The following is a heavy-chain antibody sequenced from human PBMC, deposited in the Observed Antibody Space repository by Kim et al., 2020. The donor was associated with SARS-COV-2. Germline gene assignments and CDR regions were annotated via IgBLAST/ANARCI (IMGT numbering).Heavy chain of an antibody. J-gene: IGHJ3*02. V-gene: IGHV4-59*01. CDR2: IYYSGST. D-gene: IGHD3-10*01. Sequence: SETLSLTCTVSGGSISSYYWSWIRQPPGKGLEWIGYIYYSGSTNYNPSLKSRVTISVDTSKNQFSLKLSSVTAADTAVYYCARNGFGELVKHDAFDIWGQGTMVTVSS. CDR3: ARNGFGELVKHDAFDI. CDR1: GGSISSYY.